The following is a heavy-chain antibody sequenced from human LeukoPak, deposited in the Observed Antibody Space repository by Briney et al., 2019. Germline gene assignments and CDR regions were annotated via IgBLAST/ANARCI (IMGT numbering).Heavy chain of an antibody. D-gene: IGHD6-13*01. CDR1: GYTFTNYA. CDR3: ARGGSSWSAEYFQH. V-gene: IGHV1-18*01. Sequence: ASVKVSCKASGYTFTNYAINWVRQAPGQGLEWMGWISGYNGDTKFAQKLQDRVIMTSDTSTSTAYMELRSLRSDDTAVYFCARGGSSWSAEYFQHWGQGTLVTVSS. CDR2: ISGYNGDT. J-gene: IGHJ1*01.